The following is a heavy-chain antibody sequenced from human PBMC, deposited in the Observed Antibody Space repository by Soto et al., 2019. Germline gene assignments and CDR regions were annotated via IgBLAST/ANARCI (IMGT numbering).Heavy chain of an antibody. J-gene: IGHJ4*02. CDR3: ARGLPIDY. CDR2: ISYSAANT. V-gene: IGHV3-23*01. Sequence: GGSLRLSCAASGFAFSTNAMNWVRQAPGKGLEWVSTISYSAANTYYADSAKGRLTISRDNSKNTLYLQMSSLRAEDTAVYYCARGLPIDYWGPGTLVTSPQ. CDR1: GFAFSTNA.